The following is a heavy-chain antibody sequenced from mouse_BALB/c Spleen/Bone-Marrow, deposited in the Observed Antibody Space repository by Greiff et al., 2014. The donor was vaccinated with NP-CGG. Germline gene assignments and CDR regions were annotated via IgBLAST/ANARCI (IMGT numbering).Heavy chain of an antibody. V-gene: IGHV14-4*02. CDR3: NAQNYSYGAWFAY. D-gene: IGHD1-2*01. J-gene: IGHJ3*01. CDR2: IDPENGDT. Sequence: EVKLMESGAELVRSGASVKLSCTASGFNIKDYYMHWVKQRPEQGLEWIGWIDPENGDTEYAPKFQGKATMTADTSSNTAYLQLSSLTSEDTAVYYCNAQNYSYGAWFAYWGQGTLVTVSA. CDR1: GFNIKDYY.